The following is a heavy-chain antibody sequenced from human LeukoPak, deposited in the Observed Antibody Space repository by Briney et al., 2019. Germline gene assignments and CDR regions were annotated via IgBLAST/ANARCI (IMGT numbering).Heavy chain of an antibody. CDR2: MKQDGSEK. CDR1: GFTFSDFW. V-gene: IGHV3-7*04. Sequence: GGSLRLSRAASGFTFSDFWMGWVRQAPGKGLGWVANMKQDGSEKYYLDSVKGRFTISRDNAKNSLYLQMNSLRAEDTAVYYCARSLAAGFDIWGQGTMVIVSS. CDR3: ARSLAAGFDI. D-gene: IGHD6-25*01. J-gene: IGHJ3*02.